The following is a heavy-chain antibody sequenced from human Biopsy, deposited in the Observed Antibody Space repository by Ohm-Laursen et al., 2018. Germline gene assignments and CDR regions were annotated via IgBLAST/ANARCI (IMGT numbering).Heavy chain of an antibody. Sequence: ASVKVSCKASGYTFSGYYIHWVRQAPGQGLEWMGWINPNSGGTNYAQKFQGRVTMTRDTSMSTAYMELNRLRSDDTAVYYCARGGLNYWYFDLWGRGTLVTVSS. D-gene: IGHD1-26*01. J-gene: IGHJ2*01. V-gene: IGHV1-2*02. CDR3: ARGGLNYWYFDL. CDR1: GYTFSGYY. CDR2: INPNSGGT.